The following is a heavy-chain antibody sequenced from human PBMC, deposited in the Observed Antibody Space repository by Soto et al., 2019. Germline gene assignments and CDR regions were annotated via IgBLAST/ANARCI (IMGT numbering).Heavy chain of an antibody. CDR3: GAKPGGGGY. CDR2: IYSGGYT. D-gene: IGHD3-10*01. J-gene: IGHJ4*02. V-gene: IGHV3-53*01. Sequence: EVQLVESGGGLIQPGGSLRLSCAVSGFTVSNNYMSWVRQAPGKGLEGVSVIYSGGYTAYGDSVKGRFTISRDNSKNTLYFQKKTLGADAPAVYYWGAKPGGGGYWGQGTLVTVSS. CDR1: GFTVSNNY.